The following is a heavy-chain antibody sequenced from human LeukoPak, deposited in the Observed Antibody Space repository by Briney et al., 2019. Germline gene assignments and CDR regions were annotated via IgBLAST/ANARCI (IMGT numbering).Heavy chain of an antibody. CDR3: VREDTPATATY. Sequence: GGSLRLSCAASGFNFANHAMSWVRQTPGKGLEWVSAISGGGDITYYADSVTGRFTISRDNSKDTLFLQMHSLRPGDTAVYYCVREDTPATATYWGQGTLVTISS. J-gene: IGHJ4*02. D-gene: IGHD2-15*01. CDR1: GFNFANHA. CDR2: ISGGGDIT. V-gene: IGHV3-23*01.